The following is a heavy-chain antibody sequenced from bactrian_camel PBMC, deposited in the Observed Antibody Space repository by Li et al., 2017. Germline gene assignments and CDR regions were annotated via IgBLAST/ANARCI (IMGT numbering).Heavy chain of an antibody. CDR2: IYTGGGSTNGGGAT. CDR3: VTRGYSNNAVKFCGQDRYY. D-gene: IGHD1*01. CDR1: GSIYGTLC. V-gene: IGHV3S54*01. Sequence: HVQLVESGGGSVQAGGSLRLSCASSGSIYGTLCMGWVRQAPGKEREGVAAIYTGGGSTNGGGATYYTGSVKGRFTISQDNSNNTLYLQMNGLKSEDTALYYCVTRGYSNNAVKFCGQDRYYWGQGTQVTVS. J-gene: IGHJ4*01.